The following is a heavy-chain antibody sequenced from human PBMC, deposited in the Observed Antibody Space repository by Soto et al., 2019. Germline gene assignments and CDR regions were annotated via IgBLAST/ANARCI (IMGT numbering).Heavy chain of an antibody. CDR2: IIPIFGTA. D-gene: IGHD4-4*01. CDR3: ARDDYSNLHPTYYGMVV. Sequence: QVQLVQSGAEVKKPGSSVKVSCKASGGTFSSYAISWVRQAPGQGLEWMGGIIPIFGTANYAQKFQGRVTITADESTSTAYMELSSLRSEDTAVYYCARDDYSNLHPTYYGMVVWGQGTTVTVSS. J-gene: IGHJ6*02. V-gene: IGHV1-69*01. CDR1: GGTFSSYA.